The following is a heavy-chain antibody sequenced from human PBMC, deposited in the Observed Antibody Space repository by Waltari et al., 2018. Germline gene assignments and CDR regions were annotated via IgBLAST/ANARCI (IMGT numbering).Heavy chain of an antibody. CDR3: ARSSSTEFDS. CDR1: GFTFSSYW. D-gene: IGHD2-2*01. V-gene: IGHV3-7*01. Sequence: ETHLVESGGGLVQPGGSLRLSCAASGFTFSSYWMTWVRQAPGKGLEWVANIRQDGNEKYYVDSVKGRFTISRDNAKNSLYLQMNSLKADDTAVYYCARSSSTEFDSWGQGTLVTVSS. J-gene: IGHJ4*02. CDR2: IRQDGNEK.